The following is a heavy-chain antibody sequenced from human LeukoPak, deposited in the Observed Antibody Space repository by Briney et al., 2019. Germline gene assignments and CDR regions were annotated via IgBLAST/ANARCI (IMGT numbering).Heavy chain of an antibody. J-gene: IGHJ4*02. CDR3: ARLGRCSSTSCPDY. D-gene: IGHD2-2*01. Sequence: GASVKVSCKASGGTFSSYAISWVRQAPGQGLEWMGGIIPIFGTANYAQKFQGRVTITTDESTSTAYMELSSLRSEDTVVYYCARLGRCSSTSCPDYWGQGTLVTVSS. V-gene: IGHV1-69*05. CDR2: IIPIFGTA. CDR1: GGTFSSYA.